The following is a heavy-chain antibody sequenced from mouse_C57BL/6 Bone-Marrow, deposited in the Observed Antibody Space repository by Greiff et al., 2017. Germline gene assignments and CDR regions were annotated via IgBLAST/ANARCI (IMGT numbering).Heavy chain of an antibody. CDR1: GYTFTSYG. CDR2: IYPRSGNT. J-gene: IGHJ4*01. Sequence: VQLQQSGAELARPGASVKLSCKASGYTFTSYGISWVKQRTGQGLEWIGEIYPRSGNTYYNEQFKGKATLTADKSSSTAYMELRSLTSEDSAVYFCARYMDGYYVYAMDYWGQGTSVTVSS. V-gene: IGHV1-81*01. CDR3: ARYMDGYYVYAMDY. D-gene: IGHD2-3*01.